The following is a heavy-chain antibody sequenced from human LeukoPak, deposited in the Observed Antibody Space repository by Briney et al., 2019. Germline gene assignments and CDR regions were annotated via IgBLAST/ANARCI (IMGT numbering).Heavy chain of an antibody. CDR1: GFTFSSHA. D-gene: IGHD3-22*01. Sequence: PGGSLRLSCAASGFTFSSHAMSWVRQTPGKGLEWVSGITATSRTTSYADSVKGRFTISRDNSKNTLHLQMDSLRAEDTAMYYCSGYYHDSSGYDAFDLWGQGTMVTVSS. J-gene: IGHJ3*01. V-gene: IGHV3-23*01. CDR3: SGYYHDSSGYDAFDL. CDR2: ITATSRTT.